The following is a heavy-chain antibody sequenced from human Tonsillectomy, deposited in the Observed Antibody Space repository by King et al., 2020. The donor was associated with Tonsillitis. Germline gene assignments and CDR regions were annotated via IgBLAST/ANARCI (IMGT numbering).Heavy chain of an antibody. J-gene: IGHJ4*02. CDR1: GFTFSGFA. D-gene: IGHD4-17*01. CDR3: TRFAAPEYGDYGDY. CDR2: IRSKANSKAP. V-gene: IGHV3-73*02. Sequence: VQLVESGGGVVQPGGSLKLSFAASGFTFSGFAMHWVRQAPGKGLEGVGGIRSKANSKAPAYAASGKGRFTISRDDSKNTAYLRMNSLKTEDTAVYYCTRFAAPEYGDYGDYWGQGTLVTVSS.